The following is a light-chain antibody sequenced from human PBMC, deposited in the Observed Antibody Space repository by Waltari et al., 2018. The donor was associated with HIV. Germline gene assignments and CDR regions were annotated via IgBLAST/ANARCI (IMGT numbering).Light chain of an antibody. CDR2: RDE. CDR3: AVWDDSLRGGV. CDR1: NSNIGSNS. J-gene: IGLJ3*02. V-gene: IGLV1-47*01. Sequence: QSVVTQPPSASGTPGQRVVISCSGSNSNIGSNSVNWYQQVPGAAPKILIYRDEQEFPGAPDRFSGLKPAPSAALAISELRSGDGADYYWAVWDDSLRGGVFGGGTKLTVL.